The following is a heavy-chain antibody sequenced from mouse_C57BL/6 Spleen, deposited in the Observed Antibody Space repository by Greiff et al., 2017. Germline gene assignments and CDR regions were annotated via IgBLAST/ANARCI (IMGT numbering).Heavy chain of an antibody. CDR1: GYTFTDYY. Sequence: VQLQQSGPELVKPGASVKISCKASGYTFTDYYMNWVKQSHGKSLEWIGDINPNNGGTSYNQKFKGKATLTVDKSSSTAYMELRSLTSEDSAFYYCARRRGRPSPYYYAMDYWGQGTSVTVSS. CDR2: INPNNGGT. D-gene: IGHD2-10*02. J-gene: IGHJ4*01. CDR3: ARRRGRPSPYYYAMDY. V-gene: IGHV1-26*01.